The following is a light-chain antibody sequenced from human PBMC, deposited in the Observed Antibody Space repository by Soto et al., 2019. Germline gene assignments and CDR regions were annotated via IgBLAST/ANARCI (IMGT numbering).Light chain of an antibody. CDR3: SSYTSSSTPVV. J-gene: IGLJ2*01. CDR2: DVS. Sequence: QSVLTQPASVSGSPGQSITISCTGTSSDVGGYNYVSWYQQHPGKAPKLMIYDVSNRPSGVSNRFSGSKSGNTASLTISGLHADDEADYYCSSYTSSSTPVVFGGGTKLTFL. CDR1: SSDVGGYNY. V-gene: IGLV2-14*01.